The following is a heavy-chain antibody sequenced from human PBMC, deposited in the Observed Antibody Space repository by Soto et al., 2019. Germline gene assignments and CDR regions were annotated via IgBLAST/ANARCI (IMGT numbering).Heavy chain of an antibody. CDR2: ISSSSSTI. V-gene: IGHV3-48*01. Sequence: GGSLRLSCAASGFTFSSYSMNWVRQAPGKGLEWVSYISSSSSTIYYADSVKGRFTISRDNAKNSLYLQMNSLRAEDTAVYYCARRQGRLVEDAFDIWGQGTMVTV. D-gene: IGHD6-6*01. CDR1: GFTFSSYS. CDR3: ARRQGRLVEDAFDI. J-gene: IGHJ3*02.